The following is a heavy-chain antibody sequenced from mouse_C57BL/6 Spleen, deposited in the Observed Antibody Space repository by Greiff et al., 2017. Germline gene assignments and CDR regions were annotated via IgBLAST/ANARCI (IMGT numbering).Heavy chain of an antibody. CDR3: AYGNYESAMDY. J-gene: IGHJ4*01. CDR2: IDPSDSYT. D-gene: IGHD2-1*01. CDR1: GYTFTSYW. V-gene: IGHV1-59*01. Sequence: QVQLQQPGAELVRPGTSVKLSCKASGYTFTSYWMHWVKQRPGQGLEWIGVIDPSDSYTNYKQKFKGKATLTVDTSSSPAYMQLSSLTSEDSAVYCCAYGNYESAMDYWGQGTSVTVSS.